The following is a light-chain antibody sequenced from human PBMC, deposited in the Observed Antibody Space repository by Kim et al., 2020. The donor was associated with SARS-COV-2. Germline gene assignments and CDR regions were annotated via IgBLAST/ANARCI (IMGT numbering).Light chain of an antibody. J-gene: IGLJ1*01. V-gene: IGLV3-9*01. Sequence: SYELTQPLSVSVALGQTARITCGGNNIGSKNVHWYQQKPGQAPVLVIYRDSNRPSGIPERFSGPNSGNTATLTISRAQAGDEADYYCQVWDSNTEVFGTGTKVTVL. CDR3: QVWDSNTEV. CDR1: NIGSKN. CDR2: RDS.